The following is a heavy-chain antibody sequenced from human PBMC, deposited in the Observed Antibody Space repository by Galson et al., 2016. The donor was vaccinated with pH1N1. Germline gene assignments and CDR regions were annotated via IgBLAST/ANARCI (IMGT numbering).Heavy chain of an antibody. J-gene: IGHJ4*02. D-gene: IGHD3-22*01. CDR2: LIPILGTP. Sequence: SVKVSCKASGGTFTNYAINWVRQAPGQGLEWMGGLIPILGTPDYAQTLQGRVTITADENTNTAYMEMSSLRAEDTAVYYCARGRGDSHGYYLDDWGQGTLVTVSS. CDR3: ARGRGDSHGYYLDD. V-gene: IGHV1-69*13. CDR1: GGTFTNYA.